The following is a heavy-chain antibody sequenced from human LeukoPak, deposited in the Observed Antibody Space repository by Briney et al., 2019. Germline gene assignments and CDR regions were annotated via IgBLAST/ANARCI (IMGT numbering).Heavy chain of an antibody. CDR3: VRDSRANYFDY. CDR1: GGSITLYY. J-gene: IGHJ4*02. Sequence: SETLSLTCTVSGGSITLYYWTCIRQPAGKGLEWIGRIHNSGTTNYNPSLKSRVTLSLDTSKNQFSLKMTSVTAADTAVYYCVRDSRANYFDYWGQGIRVTVSS. V-gene: IGHV4-4*07. CDR2: IHNSGTT.